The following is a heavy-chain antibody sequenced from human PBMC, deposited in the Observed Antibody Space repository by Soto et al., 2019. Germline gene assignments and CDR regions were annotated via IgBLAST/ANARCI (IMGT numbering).Heavy chain of an antibody. CDR3: AREYSAYGSWQYNWFDP. V-gene: IGHV1-3*01. Sequence: ASVKVSCKASGYTFTSYAMHWVRQAPGQRLEWMGWINAGNGNTKYSQKFQGRVTITRDTSASTAYMELSSLRSEDTAVYYCAREYSAYGSWQYNWFDPWGQGTLVTVSS. CDR2: INAGNGNT. D-gene: IGHD6-13*01. CDR1: GYTFTSYA. J-gene: IGHJ5*02.